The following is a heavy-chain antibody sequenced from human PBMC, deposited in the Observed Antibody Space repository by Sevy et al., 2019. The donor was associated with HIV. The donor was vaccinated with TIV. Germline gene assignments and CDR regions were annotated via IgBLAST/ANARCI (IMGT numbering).Heavy chain of an antibody. CDR2: INPNSGGT. V-gene: IGHV1-2*02. CDR1: GYTFTGYY. CDR3: VRNGVRAAAGRVGWFDP. D-gene: IGHD6-13*01. J-gene: IGHJ5*02. Sequence: ASVKVSCKASGYTFTGYYMHWVRQAPGQGLEWMGWINPNSGGTNYAQKFQGRVTMTRDTSISTAYMELSRLRSDDTAVYYYVRNGVRAAAGRVGWFDPWGQGTLVTVSS.